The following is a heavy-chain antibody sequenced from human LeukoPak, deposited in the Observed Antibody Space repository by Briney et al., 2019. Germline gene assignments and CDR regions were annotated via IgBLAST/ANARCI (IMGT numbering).Heavy chain of an antibody. CDR2: ISYDGNNK. CDR1: GFTFSSYA. CDR3: ARLAPPREYDY. Sequence: GGSLRLSCAVSGFTFSSYAMHWIRQAPDRGLEWVAVISYDGNNKFYADSVKGRFAISRDDSKSTLYLQMNSLRGEDTAVYYCARLAPPREYDYWGQGTLVTVSS. V-gene: IGHV3-30*09. J-gene: IGHJ4*02. D-gene: IGHD6-6*01.